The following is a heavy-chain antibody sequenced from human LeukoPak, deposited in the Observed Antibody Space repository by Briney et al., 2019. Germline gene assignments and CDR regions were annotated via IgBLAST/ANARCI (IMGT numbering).Heavy chain of an antibody. CDR2: IKSKTDGGTT. J-gene: IGHJ4*02. Sequence: GGSLRLSCAASGFTFSSYSMNWVRQAPGKGLEWVGRIKSKTDGGTTDYAAPVKGRFTISRDDSKNTLYLQMNSLKTEETAVYYCTTLGYSGSYYFDYWGQGTLVTVSS. D-gene: IGHD1-26*01. V-gene: IGHV3-15*01. CDR3: TTLGYSGSYYFDY. CDR1: GFTFSSYS.